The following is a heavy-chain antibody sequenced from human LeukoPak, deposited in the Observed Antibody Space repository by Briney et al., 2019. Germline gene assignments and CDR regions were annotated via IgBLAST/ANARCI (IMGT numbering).Heavy chain of an antibody. D-gene: IGHD4-17*01. CDR1: GFTFGKYW. CDR3: ARFDYGFDY. J-gene: IGHJ4*02. Sequence: GGSLRLSCVASGFTFGKYWMSWVRQAPGKGLEWVANIKQDGSEKYYVDSVKGRFTISRDNAKNSLYLQMNSLRAEDTAVYYCARFDYGFDYWGQGTLVTVSS. V-gene: IGHV3-7*03. CDR2: IKQDGSEK.